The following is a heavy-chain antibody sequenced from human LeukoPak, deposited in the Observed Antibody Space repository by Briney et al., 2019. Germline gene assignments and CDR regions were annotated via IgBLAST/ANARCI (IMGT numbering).Heavy chain of an antibody. Sequence: PGGSLRLSCAASGFIFSSYGMSWVRQAPGKGLEWVSAISGSGGSTYYADSVKGRFTISRDNSKNTLYLQMNNLRAEDTAVYYCAKTRGSGPFDCWGQGTLVTVSS. D-gene: IGHD3-10*01. J-gene: IGHJ4*02. CDR2: ISGSGGST. CDR1: GFIFSSYG. V-gene: IGHV3-23*01. CDR3: AKTRGSGPFDC.